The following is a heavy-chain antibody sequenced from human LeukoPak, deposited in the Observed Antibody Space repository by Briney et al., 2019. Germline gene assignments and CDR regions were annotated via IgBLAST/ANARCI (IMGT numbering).Heavy chain of an antibody. Sequence: PGGSLRLSCAASGFTFSGYGIYWVRQGPGKGLEWVAVISSDGNNKIYGGSVKGRFTISRDNSKNTLYLQMNSLRAEDTAVYYCAKDGFCSSTTCTINWFDRWGQGTLVTVSS. V-gene: IGHV3-30*18. CDR1: GFTFSGYG. CDR3: AKDGFCSSTTCTINWFDR. J-gene: IGHJ5*02. D-gene: IGHD2-2*01. CDR2: ISSDGNNK.